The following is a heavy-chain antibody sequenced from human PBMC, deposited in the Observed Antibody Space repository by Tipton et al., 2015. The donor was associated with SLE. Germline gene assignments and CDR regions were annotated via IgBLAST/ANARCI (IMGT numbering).Heavy chain of an antibody. CDR2: IYYTGTT. D-gene: IGHD1-20*01. CDR1: GGSISSGNSY. Sequence: TLSLTCTVSGGSISSGNSYWSWIRQHPEKGLEWIGYIYYTGTTYYNPSLESRLVISVDNSKNQFSLKLTSMTAADTAVYYCARAPLIGIQRHAYDVWGHGTLVTVSS. J-gene: IGHJ3*01. CDR3: ARAPLIGIQRHAYDV. V-gene: IGHV4-31*03.